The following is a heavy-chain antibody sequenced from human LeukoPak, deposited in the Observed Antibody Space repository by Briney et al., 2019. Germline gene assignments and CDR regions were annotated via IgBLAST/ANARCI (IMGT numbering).Heavy chain of an antibody. CDR1: GFTFSGYW. D-gene: IGHD3-3*01. Sequence: PGGSLRLSCVTSGFTFSGYWMHWVRQGPEKGLELVSRIDNDGHGIIYAVSVKGRLTTSRDNVKNTLYLQMNSLRGEDTAVYYCAAGGGWDPSFGVVTHIDVWGKGTTVVVS. CDR3: AAGGGWDPSFGVVTHIDV. CDR2: IDNDGHGI. J-gene: IGHJ6*03. V-gene: IGHV3-74*01.